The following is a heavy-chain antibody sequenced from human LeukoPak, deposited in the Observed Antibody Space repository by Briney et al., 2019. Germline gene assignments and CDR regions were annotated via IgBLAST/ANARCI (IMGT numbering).Heavy chain of an antibody. CDR2: MNPNSGNT. D-gene: IGHD2-8*01. J-gene: IGHJ3*02. CDR1: GYTFTSYD. Sequence: ASVTVSCKASGYTFTSYDINWVRQATGQGLEWMGWMNPNSGNTGYAQKFQGRVTMTRNTSISTAYMELSSLRSEDTAVYYCARGFGYCTNGVCYDAFDIWGQGTMVTVSS. V-gene: IGHV1-8*01. CDR3: ARGFGYCTNGVCYDAFDI.